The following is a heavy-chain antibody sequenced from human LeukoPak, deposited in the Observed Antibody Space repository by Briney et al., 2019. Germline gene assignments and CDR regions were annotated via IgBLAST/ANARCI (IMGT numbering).Heavy chain of an antibody. CDR1: GFTFSSYS. J-gene: IGHJ6*03. V-gene: IGHV3-48*01. CDR2: ISSSSSTI. CDR3: ARKYYDYVWGSYRSPRLYYYYYMDV. Sequence: GGSLRLSCAASGFTFSSYSMNWVRQAPGKGLERVSYISSSSSTIYYADSVKGRFTISRDNAKNSLYLQMNSLRAEDTAVYYCARKYYDYVWGSYRSPRLYYYYYMDVWGKGTTVTVSS. D-gene: IGHD3-16*02.